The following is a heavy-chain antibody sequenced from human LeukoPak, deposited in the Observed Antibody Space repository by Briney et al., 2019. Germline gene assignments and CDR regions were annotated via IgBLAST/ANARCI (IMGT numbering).Heavy chain of an antibody. V-gene: IGHV3-33*06. J-gene: IGHJ4*02. Sequence: GRSLRLSCAASGFTFSSYGMHWVRQAPGKGLEWVAVIWYDGSNKYYADSVKGRFTISRDNSKNTLYLQMNSLRAEDTAVYYCAKAKGFNWNGYYFDYWGQGTLVTVSS. CDR2: IWYDGSNK. CDR3: AKAKGFNWNGYYFDY. CDR1: GFTFSSYG. D-gene: IGHD1-20*01.